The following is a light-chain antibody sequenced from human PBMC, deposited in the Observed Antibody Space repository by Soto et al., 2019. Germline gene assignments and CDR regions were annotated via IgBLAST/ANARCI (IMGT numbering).Light chain of an antibody. V-gene: IGKV1-39*01. CDR1: QNIKTS. CDR3: QQSCSTPLT. J-gene: IGKJ4*01. Sequence: DIRTTQSPSSLSASVGDRVTITCRASQNIKTSLNWYQHKLGEAPKLLIYDASNLQGGVPSRFSGSGAGTDFTLCISSLQPGGFATYYCQQSCSTPLTFGGGTKVEIK. CDR2: DAS.